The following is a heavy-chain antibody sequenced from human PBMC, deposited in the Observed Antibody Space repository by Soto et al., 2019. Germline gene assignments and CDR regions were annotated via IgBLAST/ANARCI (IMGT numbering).Heavy chain of an antibody. Sequence: PGGSLRLSCAASGFIFSKYAMHWVRQAPGEGLECVAVISYDGNNQYYAESVKGRFTISRDRSTNTLFLQMNSLRSEDTAVYYCARVEGFSRYFVWSHPGPGDYRGQGTLVTVSS. CDR1: GFIFSKYA. CDR3: ARVEGFSRYFVWSHPGPGDY. J-gene: IGHJ4*02. CDR2: ISYDGNNQ. D-gene: IGHD3-9*01. V-gene: IGHV3-30-3*01.